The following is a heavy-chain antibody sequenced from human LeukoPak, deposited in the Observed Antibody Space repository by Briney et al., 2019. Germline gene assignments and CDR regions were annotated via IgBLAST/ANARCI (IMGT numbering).Heavy chain of an antibody. CDR2: IRNKDHRYST. Sequence: GGSLRLSCAVSGFTFSDHYMDWVRQATGKGLEWVDRIRNKDHRYSTEYAASVKGRFTISRDESKNSLYLQMNSLKIDDTAIYYCVRGHDSFDYWGQGTLVTVYS. CDR3: VRGHDSFDY. J-gene: IGHJ4*02. V-gene: IGHV3-72*01. CDR1: GFTFSDHY. D-gene: IGHD3-3*01.